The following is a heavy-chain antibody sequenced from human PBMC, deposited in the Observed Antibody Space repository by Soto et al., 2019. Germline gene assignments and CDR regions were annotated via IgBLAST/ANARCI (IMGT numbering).Heavy chain of an antibody. D-gene: IGHD3-3*01. CDR3: TRGRDVWSGYPRYYLDY. V-gene: IGHV3-73*02. J-gene: IGHJ4*02. CDR1: GFIFSDSA. Sequence: EVQLVESGGGLVQPGGSLKLSCAASGFIFSDSALHWVRQASGKGLEWVGRIRRKANNYATTYAASVEGRFATSRDDSKNTAYLQMNSLKTEDTAIYYCTRGRDVWSGYPRYYLDYGGQGNLVTVSS. CDR2: IRRKANNYAT.